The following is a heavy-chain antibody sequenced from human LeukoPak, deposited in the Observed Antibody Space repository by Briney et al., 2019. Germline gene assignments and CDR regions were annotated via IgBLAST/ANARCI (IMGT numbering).Heavy chain of an antibody. J-gene: IGHJ5*02. D-gene: IGHD3-9*01. CDR2: IYYSGSI. CDR3: ASSSDILTGYYYWFDP. V-gene: IGHV4-39*07. Sequence: SETLSLTCTVSGGSISRSSYYWGWIRQPPGKGLEWIGRIYYSGSIYYNPSLKSRVTISVDTSKNQFSLKLNSVTAADTAVYYCASSSDILTGYYYWFDPWGQGTLVTVSS. CDR1: GGSISRSSYY.